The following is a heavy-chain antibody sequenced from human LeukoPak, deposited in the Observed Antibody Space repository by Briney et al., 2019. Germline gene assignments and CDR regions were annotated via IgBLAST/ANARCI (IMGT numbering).Heavy chain of an antibody. V-gene: IGHV1-46*01. CDR2: INPSGGST. J-gene: IGHJ4*02. CDR1: GYTFTSYY. Sequence: ASVKVSCKASGYTFTSYYMHWVRQAPGQGLEWMGIINPSGGSTSYAQKFQGRVTMTRDTSTSTAYMELSSLRSEDTAVYYCARLAGGGYSYGEFDYWGQGTLVTVSS. CDR3: ARLAGGGYSYGEFDY. D-gene: IGHD5-18*01.